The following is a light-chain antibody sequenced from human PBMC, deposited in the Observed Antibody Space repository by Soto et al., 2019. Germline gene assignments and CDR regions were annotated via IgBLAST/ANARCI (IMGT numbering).Light chain of an antibody. CDR2: EVT. CDR1: SSDVGAYNY. Sequence: QSVLTQPASVSGSPGQSTIISCTGTSSDVGAYNYVSWYQQHPGKAPKLLIYEVTNRPSGVSDRFSGSKSGNTASLTISGLQAEDEAIYYCSSHSSSTTVFGGGTKLTVL. V-gene: IGLV2-14*01. J-gene: IGLJ3*02. CDR3: SSHSSSTTV.